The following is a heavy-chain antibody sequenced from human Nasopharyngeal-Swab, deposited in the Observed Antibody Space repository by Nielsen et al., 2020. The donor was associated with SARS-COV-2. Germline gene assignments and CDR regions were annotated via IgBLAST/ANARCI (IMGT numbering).Heavy chain of an antibody. V-gene: IGHV3-23*01. D-gene: IGHD6-19*01. Sequence: GGSLRLSCAASGFTFSSYSMSWLRQAPGKGLEWVSTITGNGDTTYYADSVKGRFTISRDNPNNTFYLQMNSLRADDTAVYYCVRGSSDWRGIDYWGQGTLVTVSS. CDR3: VRGSSDWRGIDY. J-gene: IGHJ4*02. CDR2: ITGNGDTT. CDR1: GFTFSSYS.